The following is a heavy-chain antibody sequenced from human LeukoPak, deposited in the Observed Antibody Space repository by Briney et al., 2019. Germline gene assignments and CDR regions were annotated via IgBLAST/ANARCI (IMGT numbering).Heavy chain of an antibody. Sequence: PEASVKVSCKASGYTFTSYAMHWVRQAPGQRLEWMGWINAGNGTTKYSQKFQGRVTITRDTSASTAYMELSSLRSEDTAVYYCARANIVGATYGYWGQGTLVTVSS. CDR1: GYTFTSYA. CDR2: INAGNGTT. V-gene: IGHV1-3*01. CDR3: ARANIVGATYGY. J-gene: IGHJ4*02. D-gene: IGHD1-26*01.